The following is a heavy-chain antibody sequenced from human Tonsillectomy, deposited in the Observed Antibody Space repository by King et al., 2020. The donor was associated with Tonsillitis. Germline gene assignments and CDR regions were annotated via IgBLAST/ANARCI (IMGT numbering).Heavy chain of an antibody. D-gene: IGHD2-21*02. CDR1: GFTFNNYP. J-gene: IGHJ4*02. V-gene: IGHV3-30*04. CDR3: ARSMTAAASVPGDY. Sequence: VQLVESGGGVVQPGRSLRLSCVASGFTFNNYPMHWVRQAPGKGLEWVAVTSYDGSNKFYSDSVKGRFTISRDNSKNTLNLLVSSLRTEDTAVYYCARSMTAAASVPGDYWGQGTLVIVSS. CDR2: TSYDGSNK.